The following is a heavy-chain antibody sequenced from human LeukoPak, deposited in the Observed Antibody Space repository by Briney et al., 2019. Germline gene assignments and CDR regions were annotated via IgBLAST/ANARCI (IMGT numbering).Heavy chain of an antibody. J-gene: IGHJ4*02. V-gene: IGHV3-7*01. D-gene: IGHD3-22*01. CDR3: AREHYYDSSGYLTPDY. CDR2: INQDGSEK. Sequence: SGGSLRLSCAASGFTFSTYWMNWVRQAPGKGLEWVANINQDGSEKYYVDSVKGRFTISRDNAKNSVYLQMNSLRAEDTAVYYCAREHYYDSSGYLTPDYWGQGTLVTVSS. CDR1: GFTFSTYW.